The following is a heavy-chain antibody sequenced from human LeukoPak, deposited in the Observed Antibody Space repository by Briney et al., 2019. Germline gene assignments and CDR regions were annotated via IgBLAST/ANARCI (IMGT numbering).Heavy chain of an antibody. CDR2: IYTSGST. Sequence: PSETLSLTCTVSGNSISSGDNYWSWIRQPAGKGLEWIGRIYTSGSTNYNPSLKSRVTISVDTSKNQFSLKLSSVTAADTAVYYCARGREYYGSGSYAHGYWGQGTLVTVSS. D-gene: IGHD3-10*01. CDR1: GNSISSGDNY. V-gene: IGHV4-61*02. CDR3: ARGREYYGSGSYAHGY. J-gene: IGHJ4*02.